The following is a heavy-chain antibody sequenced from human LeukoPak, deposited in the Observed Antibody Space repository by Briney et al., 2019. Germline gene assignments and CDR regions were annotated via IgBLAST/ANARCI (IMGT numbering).Heavy chain of an antibody. CDR3: ARSYCSGGSCWVYFDY. J-gene: IGHJ4*02. CDR2: IYHSGST. D-gene: IGHD2-15*01. CDR1: GGSISSYY. Sequence: SETLSLTCTVSGGSISSYYWSWIRQPPGKGLEWIGNIYHSGSTNYNPSLKSRVTISVDTSKNQFSLKLSSVTAADTAIYYCARSYCSGGSCWVYFDYWGQGTLVTVSS. V-gene: IGHV4-59*08.